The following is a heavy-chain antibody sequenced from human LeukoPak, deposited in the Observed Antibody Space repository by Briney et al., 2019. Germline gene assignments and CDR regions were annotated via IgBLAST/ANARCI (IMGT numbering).Heavy chain of an antibody. J-gene: IGHJ6*02. V-gene: IGHV3-30*04. CDR1: GFTFSSYT. CDR3: ALAQLLSLRYYYYGMDA. D-gene: IGHD2-2*01. CDR2: ISYDGSNK. Sequence: HPGGSLRLSCAASGFTFSSYTIHWVRQPPGKGLEWVAVISYDGSNKYYADSVKGRFTISRDNSKNTLYLQMNSLRAEDTAVYYCALAQLLSLRYYYYGMDAWGQGTTVTVSS.